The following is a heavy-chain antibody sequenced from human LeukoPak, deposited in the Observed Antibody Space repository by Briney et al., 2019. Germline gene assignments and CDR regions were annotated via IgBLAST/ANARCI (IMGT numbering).Heavy chain of an antibody. J-gene: IGHJ2*01. CDR2: SGGDGGST. Sequence: GGSLRLSCAASGFTFSRYDMSWVRQAPGKGLEWVSASGGDGGSTYADSVKGRFTISRDNSKNTLYLQMNSLRAEDTATYYCAKALNYWYFDLWGRGNLVTVSS. CDR3: AKALNYWYFDL. V-gene: IGHV3-23*01. CDR1: GFTFSRYD.